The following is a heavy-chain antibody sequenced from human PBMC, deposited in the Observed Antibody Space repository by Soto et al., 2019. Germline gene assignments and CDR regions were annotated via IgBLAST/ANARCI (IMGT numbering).Heavy chain of an antibody. CDR3: EKGGYGCNSFDY. Sequence: QVQLVDSGGGVVQPGRSLRLSCAASGFTFSSYGMHWVRQAPGKGLGWLAVISYDGSNKYYEDSVKGRFTISRDNSKNTLYLHMNSLRAEETAVYYCEKGGYGCNSFDYWGQGSLVTVSS. D-gene: IGHD5-18*01. V-gene: IGHV3-30*18. J-gene: IGHJ4*02. CDR2: ISYDGSNK. CDR1: GFTFSSYG.